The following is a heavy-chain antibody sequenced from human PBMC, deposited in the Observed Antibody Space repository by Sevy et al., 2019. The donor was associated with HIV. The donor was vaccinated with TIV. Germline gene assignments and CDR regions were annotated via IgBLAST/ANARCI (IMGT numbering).Heavy chain of an antibody. CDR3: ARDSAVVPRALVQ. J-gene: IGHJ4*02. D-gene: IGHD2-15*01. V-gene: IGHV4-59*01. CDR2: IYYSGSS. Sequence: SETLSLTCNVSGDSISSYFWSWFRQPPGKGLEWIGYIYYSGSSEYNPSLRSRVTISIDTSKKYLSMKLTSVTAADTAVYYCARDSAVVPRALVQWGQGTLVTVSS. CDR1: GDSISSYF.